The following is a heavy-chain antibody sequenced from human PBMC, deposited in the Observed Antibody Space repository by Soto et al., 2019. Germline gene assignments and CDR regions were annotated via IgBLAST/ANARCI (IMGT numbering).Heavy chain of an antibody. V-gene: IGHV4-59*01. D-gene: IGHD4-17*01. CDR2: IYYSGST. CDR3: ARDTSYRGYGDNAFDI. J-gene: IGHJ3*02. Sequence: SETLSLTCTVSGGSISSYYWSWIRQPPGKGLEWIGYIYYSGSTNYNPSLKSRVTISVDTSKNQFSLKLSSVTAADTAVYYCARDTSYRGYGDNAFDIWGQGTMVNVSS. CDR1: GGSISSYY.